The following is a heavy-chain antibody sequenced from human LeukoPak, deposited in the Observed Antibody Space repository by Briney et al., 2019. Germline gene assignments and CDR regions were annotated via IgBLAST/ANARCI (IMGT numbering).Heavy chain of an antibody. D-gene: IGHD3-3*01. CDR3: ARVEWDLWYFDY. V-gene: IGHV3-7*01. CDR1: GFIFSNYA. J-gene: IGHJ4*02. CDR2: IKQDGSEK. Sequence: PGGSLRLSCAASGFIFSNYAMSWVRQAPGKGLEWVANIKQDGSEKYYVDSVKGRFTISRDNAKNSLYLQMNSLRAEDTAVYYCARVEWDLWYFDYWGQGTLVTVSS.